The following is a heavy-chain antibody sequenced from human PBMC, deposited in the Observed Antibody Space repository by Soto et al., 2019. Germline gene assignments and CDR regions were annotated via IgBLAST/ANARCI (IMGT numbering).Heavy chain of an antibody. Sequence: EVQLLESGGGLVQPGGSLRLSCVASGFTFSNYAMSWVRQSPGKGLEWVSSISTSGGSTYYADSVKGRFTISRDNSKNTLYLQWNNLRAEDTAVYYCATVVLVGLDPFDYWGQGTLVTVSS. D-gene: IGHD2-15*01. J-gene: IGHJ4*02. CDR2: ISTSGGST. V-gene: IGHV3-23*01. CDR3: ATVVLVGLDPFDY. CDR1: GFTFSNYA.